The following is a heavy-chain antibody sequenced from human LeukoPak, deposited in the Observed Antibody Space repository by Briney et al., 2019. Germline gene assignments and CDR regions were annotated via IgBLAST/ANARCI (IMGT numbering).Heavy chain of an antibody. CDR2: INHSGST. V-gene: IGHV4-34*01. J-gene: IGHJ4*02. Sequence: SETLSLTCAVYGESFSGYYWSWICQPPAQGLELIGEINHSGSTNHNPSLKSRVSISVATSKSSFSLKLGSVTAADTAVYYCAGAPAVGDYGFDYWGQGTLVTVSS. D-gene: IGHD4-17*01. CDR3: AGAPAVGDYGFDY. CDR1: GESFSGYY.